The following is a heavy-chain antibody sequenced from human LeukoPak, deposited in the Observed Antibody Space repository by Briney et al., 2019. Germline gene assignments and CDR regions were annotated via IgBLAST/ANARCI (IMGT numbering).Heavy chain of an antibody. Sequence: PGGSLRLSCAASGFTFSSYSMNWVRQAPGKGLEWVSYISSSSSPKFYADSVKGRFTISRDNAKNSLYLQMNSLRAEDTAVYYCARGVVPAAMDANWFDPWGQGTLVTVSS. CDR1: GFTFSSYS. J-gene: IGHJ5*02. CDR2: ISSSSSPK. D-gene: IGHD2-2*01. V-gene: IGHV3-48*04. CDR3: ARGVVPAAMDANWFDP.